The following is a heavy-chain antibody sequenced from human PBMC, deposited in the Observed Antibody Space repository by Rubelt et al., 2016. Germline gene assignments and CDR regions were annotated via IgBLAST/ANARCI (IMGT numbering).Heavy chain of an antibody. D-gene: IGHD6-13*01. CDR3: ARGLARAAAAPRRLWFDP. J-gene: IGHJ5*02. CDR2: INHSGST. CDR1: GGSFSGYY. Sequence: QVQLQQWGAGLLKPSETLSLTCAVYGGSFSGYYWSWLRQPPGQGLEWIGEINHSGSTNYNPSLKLRVTSSGDTSKNKFSLKMSVVTAADTAVYYGARGLARAAAAPRRLWFDPWGQGTLVTVSS. V-gene: IGHV4-34*01.